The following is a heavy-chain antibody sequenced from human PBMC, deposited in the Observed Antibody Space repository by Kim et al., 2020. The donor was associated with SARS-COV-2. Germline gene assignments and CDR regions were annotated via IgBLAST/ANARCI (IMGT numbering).Heavy chain of an antibody. J-gene: IGHJ6*02. Sequence: PTLKSRVTISVDTSKIQFSLKLSSVTAADTAVYYCARGNSSFYYYYGMDVWGQGTTVTVSS. V-gene: IGHV4-59*09. CDR3: ARGNSSFYYYYGMDV. D-gene: IGHD6-13*01.